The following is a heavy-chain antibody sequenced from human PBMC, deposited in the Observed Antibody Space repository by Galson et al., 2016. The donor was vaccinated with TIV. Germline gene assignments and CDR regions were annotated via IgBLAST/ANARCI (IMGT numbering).Heavy chain of an antibody. V-gene: IGHV3-23*01. Sequence: SLRLSCAASGFTFSSYAMHWVRQAPGKGLEWVSGIVGTGGTTYYADSVKGRFSISRDNSKNTLYLQMNSLRGEDTALYYFTRRKNYGGDAFDLWGQGTLVTVSS. J-gene: IGHJ3*01. CDR2: IVGTGGTT. D-gene: IGHD4-23*01. CDR1: GFTFSSYA. CDR3: TRRKNYGGDAFDL.